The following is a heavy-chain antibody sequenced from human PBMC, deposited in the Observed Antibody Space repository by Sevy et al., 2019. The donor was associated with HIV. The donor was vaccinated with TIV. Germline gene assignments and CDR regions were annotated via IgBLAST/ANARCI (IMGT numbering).Heavy chain of an antibody. J-gene: IGHJ4*02. D-gene: IGHD3-3*01. CDR2: IYYSGST. CDR3: ARGYYDFWSGYYQGSVLDY. CDR1: GGSISSYY. Sequence: SETLSLTCTVSGGSISSYYWSWIRQPPGKGLEWIGYIYYSGSTNYNPSLKSRVTISAETSKNQFSLKLSSVTAADTAVYYCARGYYDFWSGYYQGSVLDYWGQGTLVTVSS. V-gene: IGHV4-59*01.